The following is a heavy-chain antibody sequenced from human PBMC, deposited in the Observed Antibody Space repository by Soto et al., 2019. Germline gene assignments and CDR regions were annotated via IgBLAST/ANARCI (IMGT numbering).Heavy chain of an antibody. Sequence: QVQLVQSGAEVKKPGSSVKVSCKASGGTFSSYTISWVRQAPGQGLEWMGRIIPILGIANYAQKFQGRVTITADKSTSTAYMELSSLRSEDTAVYYCAANLYCSGGSCSHYYYYYYMGVWGKGTTVTVSS. D-gene: IGHD2-15*01. V-gene: IGHV1-69*02. CDR2: IIPILGIA. CDR1: GGTFSSYT. J-gene: IGHJ6*03. CDR3: AANLYCSGGSCSHYYYYYYMGV.